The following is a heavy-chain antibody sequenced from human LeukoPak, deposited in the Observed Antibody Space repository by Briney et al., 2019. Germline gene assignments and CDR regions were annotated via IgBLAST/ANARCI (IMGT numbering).Heavy chain of an antibody. Sequence: PGGSLRLSCAASGFMFSDYGMHWVRQAPGKGLEWVAVIWNNGNNRCADSVKGRFTISRDNSKNTLYLQMNSLRAEDTAVYYCAKVGGDTPSAAYYFDYWGQGTLVTVSS. V-gene: IGHV3-30*02. J-gene: IGHJ4*02. CDR3: AKVGGDTPSAAYYFDY. D-gene: IGHD2-21*01. CDR1: GFMFSDYG. CDR2: IWNNGNNR.